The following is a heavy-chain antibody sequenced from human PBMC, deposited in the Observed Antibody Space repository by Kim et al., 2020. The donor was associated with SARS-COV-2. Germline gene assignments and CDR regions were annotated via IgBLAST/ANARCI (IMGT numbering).Heavy chain of an antibody. CDR2: IDPSDSYT. D-gene: IGHD3-9*01. CDR1: GYSFTSYW. Sequence: GESLKISCKGSGYSFTSYWISWVRQMPGKGLEWMGRIDPSDSYTNYSPSFQGHVTISADKSISTAYLQWSSLKASDTAMYYCARHSGQVYDILTGYGWFDPWGQGTLVTVSS. J-gene: IGHJ5*02. V-gene: IGHV5-10-1*01. CDR3: ARHSGQVYDILTGYGWFDP.